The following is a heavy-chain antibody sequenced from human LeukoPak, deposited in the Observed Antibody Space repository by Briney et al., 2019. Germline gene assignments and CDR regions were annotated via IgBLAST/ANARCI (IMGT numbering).Heavy chain of an antibody. CDR3: TTGYSSGWYNEGNY. CDR2: IKQDGSGE. J-gene: IGHJ4*02. Sequence: WGSLRLSCVASAFTFSRYWMSWVRQAPGRGLEWVAKIKQDGSGEYYLDSVKGRFTISRDNAKNSLYLQMNSLRDDDTAVYFCTTGYSSGWYNEGNYWGQGTLVTVSS. CDR1: AFTFSRYW. V-gene: IGHV3-7*01. D-gene: IGHD6-19*01.